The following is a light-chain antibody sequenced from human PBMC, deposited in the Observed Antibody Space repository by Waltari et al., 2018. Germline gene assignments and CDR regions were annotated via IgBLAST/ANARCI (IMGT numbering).Light chain of an antibody. V-gene: IGKV1-39*01. CDR3: QQSYSTPLT. CDR2: AAS. Sequence: DIQMTQSPSSLSASVGDRVTITCRASQIISSYLNWYQQKPGKAPKLLIYAASRLQSGVPSRFSGSGSGTDFTLTISSLQPEDFATYYCQQSYSTPLTFGGGTKVEIK. J-gene: IGKJ4*01. CDR1: QIISSY.